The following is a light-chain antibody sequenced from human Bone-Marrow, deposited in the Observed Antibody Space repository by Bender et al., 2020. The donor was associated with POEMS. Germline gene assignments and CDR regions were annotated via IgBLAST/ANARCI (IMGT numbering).Light chain of an antibody. V-gene: IGLV2-23*02. CDR3: CSYAGSTTYI. CDR2: EVS. CDR1: SNDVGDYNL. J-gene: IGLJ1*01. Sequence: QSALTQPASVSGSPGQSITISCTGSSNDVGDYNLVSWYQQHPGKAPKLLIFEVSKRPSGVSNRFSGYKSGNTASLTISGLQAEDETDYYCCSYAGSTTYIFGTGTKVTVL.